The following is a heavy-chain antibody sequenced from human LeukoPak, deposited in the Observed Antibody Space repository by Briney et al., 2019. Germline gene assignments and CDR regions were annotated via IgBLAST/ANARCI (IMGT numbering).Heavy chain of an antibody. CDR2: MSYDGSNK. J-gene: IGHJ4*02. V-gene: IGHV3-30*18. D-gene: IGHD6-19*01. Sequence: GGSLRLSCAASGFTFSTSALHWVRQAPGKGLEWVAVMSYDGSNKYYADSVKGRFTISRDNSRNTLYLQMNSLRAEDTAVYYCTKGIDSSGWDYFDYWGQGTLVTVSS. CDR1: GFTFSTSA. CDR3: TKGIDSSGWDYFDY.